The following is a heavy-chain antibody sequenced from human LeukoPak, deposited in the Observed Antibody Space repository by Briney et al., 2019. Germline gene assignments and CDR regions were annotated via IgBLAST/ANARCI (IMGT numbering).Heavy chain of an antibody. D-gene: IGHD6-19*01. J-gene: IGHJ4*02. V-gene: IGHV4-59*01. CDR2: IYYSGST. CDR3: ARAPGLYSSRYYFDY. Sequence: KPSETLSLTCTVSGGSISSYYWSGIRQPPGKGLEWIGYIYYSGSTNYNPSLKSRVTISVDTSKNQFSLKLSSVTAADTAVYYCARAPGLYSSRYYFDYWGQGTLVTVSS. CDR1: GGSISSYY.